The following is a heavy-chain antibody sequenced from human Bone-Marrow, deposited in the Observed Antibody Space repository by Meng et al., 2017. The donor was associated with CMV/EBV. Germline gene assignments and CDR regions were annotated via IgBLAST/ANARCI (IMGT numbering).Heavy chain of an antibody. CDR3: ARILPLEWSDF. CDR1: GYTFTGYY. Sequence: ASVKVSCKASGYTFTGYYMHWVRQAPGQGLEWMGWINPNSGGTNYAQKFQGRVTMTRDKSINTAYLQWSSLKASDTAIYYCARILPLEWSDFWGQGTLVTVSS. V-gene: IGHV1-2*02. J-gene: IGHJ4*02. D-gene: IGHD3-3*01. CDR2: INPNSGGT.